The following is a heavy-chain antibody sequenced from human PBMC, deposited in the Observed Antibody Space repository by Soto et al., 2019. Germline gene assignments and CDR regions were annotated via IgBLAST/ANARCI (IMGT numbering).Heavy chain of an antibody. CDR3: ARHLRQTSEENWFDP. V-gene: IGHV4-59*08. J-gene: IGHJ5*02. Sequence: PSETLSLTCTVSGGSISSYYWSCIRQPPGKGLEWIGYIYYSGSTNYNPSLKSRVTISVDTSKNQFSLKLSSVTAADTAVYYCARHLRQTSEENWFDPWGQGTLVTVSS. CDR1: GGSISSYY. CDR2: IYYSGST.